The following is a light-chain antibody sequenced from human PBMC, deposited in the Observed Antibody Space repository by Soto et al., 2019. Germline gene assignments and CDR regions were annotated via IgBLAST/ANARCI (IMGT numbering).Light chain of an antibody. CDR1: QTMSSW. V-gene: IGKV1-5*01. Sequence: DSQMTQSPSTLSASVGDRVTITCRAVQTMSSWLAWYQQKPGKAPNILIYDGSSLKSRVPSRFSGSRSGKEFPLPISRRQPDDFATYYCQQYNQYPGPFGRGTKLEIK. CDR2: DGS. J-gene: IGKJ1*01. CDR3: QQYNQYPGP.